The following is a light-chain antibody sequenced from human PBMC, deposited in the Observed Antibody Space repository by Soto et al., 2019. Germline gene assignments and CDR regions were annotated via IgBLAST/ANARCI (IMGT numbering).Light chain of an antibody. CDR1: SSNVGGYNF. Sequence: QSVLTQPASVSGSPGQSIAISCTGTSSNVGGYNFVSWYQQHPGKAPKLLIYEVNKRPSGVSNRFSGSKSDNTASLTISGLQAEAEADYYCCSYGGDRIFGGGTKPTVL. J-gene: IGLJ2*01. V-gene: IGLV2-23*02. CDR2: EVN. CDR3: CSYGGDRI.